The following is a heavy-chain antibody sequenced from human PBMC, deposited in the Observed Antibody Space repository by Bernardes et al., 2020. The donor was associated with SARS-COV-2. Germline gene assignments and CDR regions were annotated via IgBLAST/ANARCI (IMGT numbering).Heavy chain of an antibody. CDR2: IYPGDSDT. D-gene: IGHD3-16*01. Sequence: GESLKISCQGSGYTFSGYWIGWVRQMPGKGLEWMGIIYPGDSDTRYSPSFQGQVTISVDKSISTAYLQWSSLKASDTAMYYCARLPMGGIDYWGQGTLVTVSS. J-gene: IGHJ4*02. CDR1: GYTFSGYW. CDR3: ARLPMGGIDY. V-gene: IGHV5-51*01.